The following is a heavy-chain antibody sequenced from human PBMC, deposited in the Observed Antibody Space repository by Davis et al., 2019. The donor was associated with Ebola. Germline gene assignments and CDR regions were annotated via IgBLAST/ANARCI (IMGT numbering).Heavy chain of an antibody. CDR1: GGSVSSGTYY. CDR2: LSHSGSI. D-gene: IGHD3-10*01. V-gene: IGHV4-61*01. J-gene: IGHJ4*02. CDR3: ARESTYYGSGSYGYFDH. Sequence: PSETLSLTCTVSGGSVSSGTYYWSWIRQPPGKGLEWIGYLSHSGSINFHPSLKSRVTISRDTSKNQFSLKLSSVTAADTAAYYCARESTYYGSGSYGYFDHWGQGTLVTVSS.